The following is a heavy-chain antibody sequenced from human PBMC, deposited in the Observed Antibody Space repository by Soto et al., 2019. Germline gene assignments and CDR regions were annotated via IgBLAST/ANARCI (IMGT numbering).Heavy chain of an antibody. Sequence: GESLKISCQGSGYSFTTYWIGWVRQMPGKGLEWMGIIYPGDSDTRYSPSFQGQVTISADKSITTAYLQWSSLRASDTAMYYCARRADTAEYYYYGMDGWGKGTTVTVPS. J-gene: IGHJ6*04. CDR2: IYPGDSDT. CDR3: ARRADTAEYYYYGMDG. D-gene: IGHD5-18*01. CDR1: GYSFTTYW. V-gene: IGHV5-51*01.